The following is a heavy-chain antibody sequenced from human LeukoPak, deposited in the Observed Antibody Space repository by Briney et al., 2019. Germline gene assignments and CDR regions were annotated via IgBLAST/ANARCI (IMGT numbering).Heavy chain of an antibody. J-gene: IGHJ4*02. Sequence: GGSLRLSCAASGFTFSSYAMSWVRQAPGKGLEWVSAISGSGGSTYYADSVKGRFTISRDNSKNTLYLQMNSLRAEDTAVYYCAKDDGSHRLVFGYIDYWGQGTLVTVSS. D-gene: IGHD3-10*01. CDR3: AKDDGSHRLVFGYIDY. CDR2: ISGSGGST. CDR1: GFTFSSYA. V-gene: IGHV3-23*01.